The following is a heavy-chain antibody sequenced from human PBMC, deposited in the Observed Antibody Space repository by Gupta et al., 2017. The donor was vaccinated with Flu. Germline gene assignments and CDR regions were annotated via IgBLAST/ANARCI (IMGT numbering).Heavy chain of an antibody. J-gene: IGHJ4*02. CDR2: VESEGSST. CDR3: SSDFEK. V-gene: IGHV3-74*01. CDR1: GFTFTSYG. Sequence: CAACGFTFTSYGMDWGRKVRGKGLEWVERVESEGSSTRDEDKVKGRLKIYREKAKNTVELQRDRLRAEDTARYDCSSDFEKWGQGVLVTVSS.